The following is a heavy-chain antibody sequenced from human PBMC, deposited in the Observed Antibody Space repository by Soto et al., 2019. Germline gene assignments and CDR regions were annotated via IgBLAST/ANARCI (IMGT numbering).Heavy chain of an antibody. CDR2: IYYTGDT. CDR3: ARHKELLLASLSYGLDL. D-gene: IGHD3-22*01. Sequence: PSETLSLTCTVSGDFVSSSRYYWGWIRQPPGKGLEWIGSIYYTGDTFFNPSLKCRVTFSVDPSKNQFSLKLTSLTAADTAVYFCARHKELLLASLSYGLDLWGQGTTVTVSS. J-gene: IGHJ6*02. CDR1: GDFVSSSRYY. V-gene: IGHV4-39*01.